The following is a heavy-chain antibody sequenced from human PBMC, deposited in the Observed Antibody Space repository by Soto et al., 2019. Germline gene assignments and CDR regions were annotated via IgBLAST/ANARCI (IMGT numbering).Heavy chain of an antibody. D-gene: IGHD1-7*01. Sequence: PSETLSLTCNVSGGSIYTYYWNWIRQSPGKGLEWIGYIADGGSTNYNPSLKSRVTISLDKSENQFSLKVTSLTAADTAVYYCASRDPGTSVDYWGQGTLVTVSS. V-gene: IGHV4-59*08. CDR3: ASRDPGTSVDY. CDR1: GGSIYTYY. J-gene: IGHJ4*02. CDR2: IADGGST.